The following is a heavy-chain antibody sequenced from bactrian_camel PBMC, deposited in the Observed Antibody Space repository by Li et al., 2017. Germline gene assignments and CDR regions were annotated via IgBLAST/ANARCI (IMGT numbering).Heavy chain of an antibody. J-gene: IGHJ4*01. CDR3: AAARGFRDPPRARDFFV. D-gene: IGHD4*01. Sequence: HVQLVESGGGSVQSGGSLRLSCTASGYSVSSGVLAWFRQAPGNECELVSTIRRDGSTYYPDSVRGRFTISLDNAKNTGNLQMNDLKPEDTSVYYCAAARGFRDPPRARDFFVWGQGTQVTVS. CDR1: GYSVSSGV. CDR2: IRRDGST. V-gene: IGHV3S53*01.